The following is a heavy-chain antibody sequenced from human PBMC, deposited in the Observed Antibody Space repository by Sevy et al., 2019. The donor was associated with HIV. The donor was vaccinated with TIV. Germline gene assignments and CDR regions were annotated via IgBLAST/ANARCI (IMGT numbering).Heavy chain of an antibody. D-gene: IGHD2-15*01. J-gene: IGHJ6*02. CDR2: ISYDGSNK. CDR3: AKGWWGTEEDYGMDV. V-gene: IGHV3-30*18. Sequence: GGSLRLSCAASGFTFSSYGMHWVRQAPGKGLEWVAIISYDGSNKYYVDSVKGRFTISRDNSKNTLFLQMKSLRAEDTAVYYCAKGWWGTEEDYGMDVWGQGTTVSVSS. CDR1: GFTFSSYG.